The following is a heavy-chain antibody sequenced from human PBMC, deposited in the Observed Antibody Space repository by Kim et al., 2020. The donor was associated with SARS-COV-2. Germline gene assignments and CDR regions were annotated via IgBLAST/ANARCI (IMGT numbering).Heavy chain of an antibody. V-gene: IGHV3-23*01. CDR3: AKDLDYYGSGSYYFPIDC. D-gene: IGHD3-10*01. CDR2: ISGSGGST. Sequence: GGSLRLSCAASGFTFSSYAMSWVRQAPGKGLEWVSAISGSGGSTYYAYSVKGRFTISRDNSKNTLYLQMNSLRAEDTAVYYCAKDLDYYGSGSYYFPIDCWGQGTLVTVSS. J-gene: IGHJ4*02. CDR1: GFTFSSYA.